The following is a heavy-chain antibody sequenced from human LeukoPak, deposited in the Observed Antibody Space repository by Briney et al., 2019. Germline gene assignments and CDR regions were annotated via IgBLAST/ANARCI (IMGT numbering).Heavy chain of an antibody. D-gene: IGHD6-19*01. CDR2: INAGNGNT. Sequence: ASVKVSCKASGYTFTSYAMHWVRQAPGQRLEWMGWINAGNGNTKYSQKFQGRVTITRDTSASTAYMELSNLRSEDTAVYYCAREIAVAGSFDYWGQGTLVTVSS. V-gene: IGHV1-3*01. J-gene: IGHJ4*02. CDR3: AREIAVAGSFDY. CDR1: GYTFTSYA.